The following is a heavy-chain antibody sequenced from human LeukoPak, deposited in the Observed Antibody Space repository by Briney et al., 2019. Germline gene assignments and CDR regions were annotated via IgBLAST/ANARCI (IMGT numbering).Heavy chain of an antibody. J-gene: IGHJ6*03. CDR3: ARVGSPYYYYYMDV. V-gene: IGHV4-31*03. CDR1: GGSISSGGYY. CDR2: IYYSGST. Sequence: SQTLSLTCTVSGGSISSGGYYWSWIRQHPGKGLEWIGYIYYSGSTYYNPSLKSRVTISVDTSKNQFSLKLSSVTAADTAVYYCARVGSPYYYYYMDVWGKGTTVTVSS.